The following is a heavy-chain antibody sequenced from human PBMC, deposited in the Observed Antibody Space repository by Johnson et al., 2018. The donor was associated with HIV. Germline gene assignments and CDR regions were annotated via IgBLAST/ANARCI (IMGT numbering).Heavy chain of an antibody. V-gene: IGHV3-20*04. CDR1: GFTFDDYG. J-gene: IGHJ3*02. Sequence: VQLVESGGGVVRPGGSLRLSCAVSGFTFDDYGMSWVRQAPGKGLEWVSGINWNGDTKGYADSVNGRFTISRDNAKHTLYLQMNSLRAEDTAVYYCARELVLYSSGWYAPDAFDIWGQGTMVTVSS. CDR2: INWNGDTK. D-gene: IGHD6-19*01. CDR3: ARELVLYSSGWYAPDAFDI.